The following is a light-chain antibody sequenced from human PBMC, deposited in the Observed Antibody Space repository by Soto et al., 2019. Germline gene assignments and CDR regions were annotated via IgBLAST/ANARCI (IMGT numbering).Light chain of an antibody. Sequence: EIVLTQSPATLSLSPGERATLSCRASPSVSSYLAWYQQKPGQAPRLLIYDASNRATGIPARLSGSGSGTDFTLTISSLEPEDFAVYYCQQRSNWPPTFGQGTKVEIK. CDR2: DAS. V-gene: IGKV3-11*01. CDR1: PSVSSY. CDR3: QQRSNWPPT. J-gene: IGKJ1*01.